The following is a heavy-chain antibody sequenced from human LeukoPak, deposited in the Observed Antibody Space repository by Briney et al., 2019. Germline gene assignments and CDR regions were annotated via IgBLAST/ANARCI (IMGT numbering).Heavy chain of an antibody. CDR1: GDSISSSSYY. V-gene: IGHV4-39*01. CDR2: IYYSGST. CDR3: ARLQYYYDSNGYYSLYYFDY. J-gene: IGHJ4*02. Sequence: SETLSLTCTVSGDSISSSSYYWGWIRQPPGKGLECIGNIYYSGSTYYNPSLRSRLTISLDTSKNQFSLTLSSVTAADTAVYYCARLQYYYDSNGYYSLYYFDYWGQGTVVTVSS. D-gene: IGHD3-22*01.